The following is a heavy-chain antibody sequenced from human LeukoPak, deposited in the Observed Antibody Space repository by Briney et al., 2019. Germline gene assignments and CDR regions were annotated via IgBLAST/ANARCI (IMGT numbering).Heavy chain of an antibody. V-gene: IGHV3-30-3*01. Sequence: PGGSLRLSCAASGFTFSSYAMHWVRRAPGKGLEWVAVISYDGSNKYYADSVKGRFTISRDNSKNTLYLQMNSLRAEDTAVYYCARFGGPSGYSSGWYGEYFQHWGQGTLVTVSS. J-gene: IGHJ1*01. CDR2: ISYDGSNK. CDR1: GFTFSSYA. D-gene: IGHD6-19*01. CDR3: ARFGGPSGYSSGWYGEYFQH.